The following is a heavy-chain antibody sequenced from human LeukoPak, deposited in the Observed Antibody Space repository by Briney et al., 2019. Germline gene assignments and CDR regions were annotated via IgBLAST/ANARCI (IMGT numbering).Heavy chain of an antibody. CDR1: GFTFSSYG. CDR2: IWYDGSNK. J-gene: IGHJ4*02. Sequence: GGSLRLSCAASGFTFSSYGMHWVRKAPGKGLEWVAVIWYDGSNKYYADSVKGRFTISRDNSKNTLYLQMNSLRDEDTAVYYCAKDQEYSSGSPSPFDYWGQGTLVTVSS. V-gene: IGHV3-33*06. D-gene: IGHD6-19*01. CDR3: AKDQEYSSGSPSPFDY.